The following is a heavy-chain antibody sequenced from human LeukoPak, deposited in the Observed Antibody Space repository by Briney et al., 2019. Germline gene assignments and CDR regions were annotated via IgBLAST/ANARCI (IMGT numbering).Heavy chain of an antibody. V-gene: IGHV1-18*01. J-gene: IGHJ3*02. Sequence: GASVKVSCKASGYTFTSYGISWVRQAPGQGLEWMGWISAYNGNTNYAQKLQGRVTMTTDTSTSTAYMELRSLRSDDTAVYYCAGARYVNSFYAFDIWGQGTLVTVSS. CDR3: AGARYVNSFYAFDI. CDR2: ISAYNGNT. CDR1: GYTFTSYG. D-gene: IGHD3-9*01.